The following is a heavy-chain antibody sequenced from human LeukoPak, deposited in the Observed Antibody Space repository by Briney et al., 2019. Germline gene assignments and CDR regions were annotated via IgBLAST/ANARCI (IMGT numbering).Heavy chain of an antibody. CDR3: ARDRQYQLLGSFYYYYYMDV. V-gene: IGHV1-46*01. Sequence: ASVEVSCKASGYTFTSYYMHWVRQAPGQGLEWMGIINPSGGSTSYAQKFQGRVTMTRDTSTSTVYMELSSLRSEDTAVYYCARDRQYQLLGSFYYYYYMDVWGKGTTVTIPS. CDR2: INPSGGST. CDR1: GYTFTSYY. J-gene: IGHJ6*03. D-gene: IGHD2-2*01.